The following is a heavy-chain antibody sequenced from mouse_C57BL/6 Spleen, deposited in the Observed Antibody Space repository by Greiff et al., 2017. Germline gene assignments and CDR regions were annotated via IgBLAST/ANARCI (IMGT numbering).Heavy chain of an antibody. CDR2: ISSGGSYT. CDR1: GFTFSSYG. V-gene: IGHV5-6*01. Sequence: EVQGVESGGDLVKPGGSLKLSCAASGFTFSSYGMSWVRQTPDKRLEWVATISSGGSYTYYPDSVKGRFTISRDNAKNTLYLQMSSLKSEDTAMYYCARHYGSSYAMDYWGQGTSVTVSS. J-gene: IGHJ4*01. D-gene: IGHD1-1*01. CDR3: ARHYGSSYAMDY.